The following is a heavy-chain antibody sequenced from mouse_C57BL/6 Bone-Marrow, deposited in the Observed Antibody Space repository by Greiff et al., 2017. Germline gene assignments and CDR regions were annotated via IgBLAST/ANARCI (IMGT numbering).Heavy chain of an antibody. CDR3: ASVDGNCFDF. CDR1: GFNIKDDY. D-gene: IGHD2-3*01. J-gene: IGHJ2*01. V-gene: IGHV14-4*01. CDR2: IDPEIGDT. Sequence: VQLKQSGAELVRPGASVKLSCTASGFNIKDDYIHWVKQRPEQGLEWIGWIDPEIGDTEYASKFQGKAPITSDTSSNTAYLQLSSLTSEDTAVYYCASVDGNCFDFWGRGTPLTVAS.